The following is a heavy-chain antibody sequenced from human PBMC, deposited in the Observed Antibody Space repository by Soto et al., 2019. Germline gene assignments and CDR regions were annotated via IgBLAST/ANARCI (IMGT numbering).Heavy chain of an antibody. CDR2: ISGSGSTI. CDR1: GFTFSGYE. Sequence: GSLRLSCAASGFTFSGYEMNWVRQAPGKGLEWVSYISGSGSTIYYADSVKGRFTISRDNAKDSLYLQMNSLRAEDTAVYYCAREVVVFGVIIPTTMDVWGQGNTVTVSS. CDR3: AREVVVFGVIIPTTMDV. J-gene: IGHJ6*02. D-gene: IGHD3-22*01. V-gene: IGHV3-48*03.